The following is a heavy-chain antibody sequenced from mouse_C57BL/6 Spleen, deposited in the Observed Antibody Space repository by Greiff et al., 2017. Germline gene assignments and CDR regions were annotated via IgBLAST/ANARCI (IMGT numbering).Heavy chain of an antibody. CDR2: INPYNGGT. D-gene: IGHD3-1*01. V-gene: IGHV1-19*01. J-gene: IGHJ1*03. CDR1: GYTFTDYY. Sequence: EVQLQQSGPVLVKPGASVKMSCKASGYTFTDYYMNWVKQSHGKSLEWIGVINPYNGGTSYNQKFKGKATLTVDKSSSTAYMELNSLTSEDSAVYYCAGLSSYWYFDVWGTGTTVTVSS. CDR3: AGLSSYWYFDV.